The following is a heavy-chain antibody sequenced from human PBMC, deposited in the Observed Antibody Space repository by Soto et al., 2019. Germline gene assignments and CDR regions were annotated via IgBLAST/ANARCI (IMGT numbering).Heavy chain of an antibody. CDR2: INPNSGGT. D-gene: IGHD3-10*01. J-gene: IGHJ3*02. V-gene: IGHV1-2*04. CDR3: ARVGITMVRGVMRDAFDI. Sequence: QVQLVQSGAEVKKPGASVKVSCKASGYTFTGYYMHWVRQAPGQGLEWMGWINPNSGGTNYAQKFQGWVTMTRDTSISTAYMELSRLRSDDTAVYYCARVGITMVRGVMRDAFDIWGQGTMVTVSS. CDR1: GYTFTGYY.